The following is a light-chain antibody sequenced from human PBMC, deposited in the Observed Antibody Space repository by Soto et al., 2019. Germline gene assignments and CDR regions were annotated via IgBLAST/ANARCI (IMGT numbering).Light chain of an antibody. Sequence: DIVMTQSPLSLPVTPGEPASISCRSSQGLLHTNGYTYLDWYLQKPGQSPQLLIYLGFNRASGVPDRFSGSGSGTDFTLKISRVEADDVWVNYCMQALQTLPFTFAPGTRVDIK. CDR1: QGLLHTNGYTY. CDR2: LGF. V-gene: IGKV2-28*01. J-gene: IGKJ3*01. CDR3: MQALQTLPFT.